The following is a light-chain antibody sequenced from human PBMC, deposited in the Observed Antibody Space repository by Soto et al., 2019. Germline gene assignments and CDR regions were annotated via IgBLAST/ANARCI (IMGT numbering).Light chain of an antibody. Sequence: EILLTQSPGTLSLSPGERATLSCRASQSINNNYLSWYQQKRGQAPRLLIYGASSRATGIPDRFSGSGSGTDFTLTISRLEPEDFAVYYCQQYGGSPRTFGQGTKVEIK. CDR1: QSINNNY. J-gene: IGKJ1*01. CDR2: GAS. V-gene: IGKV3-20*01. CDR3: QQYGGSPRT.